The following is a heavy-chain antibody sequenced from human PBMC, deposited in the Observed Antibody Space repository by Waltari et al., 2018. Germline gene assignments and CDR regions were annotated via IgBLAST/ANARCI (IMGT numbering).Heavy chain of an antibody. CDR1: GFTFNSYT. CDR2: ISGTSTYI. V-gene: IGHV3-21*01. Sequence: EVHLVESGGGLVRPGGSLRLSCAASGFTFNSYTMNWVRQAPGKGREWGSSISGTSTYIYYSESLKGRFTVTRDNAKNSLFLQMNSLRAEDTAVYYCASSPYDSSGYYMGWGQGTLVTVSS. D-gene: IGHD3-22*01. J-gene: IGHJ4*02. CDR3: ASSPYDSSGYYMG.